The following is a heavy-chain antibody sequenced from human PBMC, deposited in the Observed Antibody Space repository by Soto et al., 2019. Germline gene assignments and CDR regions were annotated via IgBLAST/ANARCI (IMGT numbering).Heavy chain of an antibody. CDR2: ISYDGSNK. D-gene: IGHD3-10*01. V-gene: IGHV3-30-3*01. Sequence: PGGSLRLSCAASGFTFSSYAMHWVRQAPGKGLERVAVISYDGSNKYYADSVKGRFTISRDNSKNTLYLQMNSLRAEDTAVYYCARVVRGVITPYGMDVWGQGTTVTVSS. CDR3: ARVVRGVITPYGMDV. CDR1: GFTFSSYA. J-gene: IGHJ6*02.